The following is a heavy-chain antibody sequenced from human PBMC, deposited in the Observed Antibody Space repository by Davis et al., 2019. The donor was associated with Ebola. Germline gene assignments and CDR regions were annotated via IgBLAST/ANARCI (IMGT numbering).Heavy chain of an antibody. CDR3: AKDPRVRVQGVPYGSDV. CDR1: GFTFNDFA. V-gene: IGHV3-23*01. J-gene: IGHJ6*02. Sequence: GESLKISCVVSGFTFNDFAMSWVRQAPGKGLEWVSTIRESGGDTYYTDSVRDRFTISSDSSKNTLYLQMSSLRVEDTARYYCAKDPRVRVQGVPYGSDVWGQGTTVTVSS. CDR2: IRESGGDT. D-gene: IGHD3-10*01.